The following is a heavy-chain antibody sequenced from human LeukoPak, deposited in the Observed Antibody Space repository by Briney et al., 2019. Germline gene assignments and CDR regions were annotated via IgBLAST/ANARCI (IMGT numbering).Heavy chain of an antibody. J-gene: IGHJ6*02. CDR2: IYSGGST. V-gene: IGHV3-53*01. CDR3: ARHEGTAAPSSYYGMDV. CDR1: GFSVSTSY. D-gene: IGHD2-21*02. Sequence: GGSLRLSCAASGFSVSTSYLSWVRQAPGKGLEWVSVIYSGGSTYYADSVKGRFTISRDNSKNTLYLQMTSLRAEDTAVYYCARHEGTAAPSSYYGMDVWGQGTTVTVSS.